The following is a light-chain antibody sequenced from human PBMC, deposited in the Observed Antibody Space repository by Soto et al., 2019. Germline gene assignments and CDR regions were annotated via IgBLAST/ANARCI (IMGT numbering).Light chain of an antibody. J-gene: IGKJ1*01. CDR1: QSVGSS. Sequence: EIVMTQSPDTLSVSPGERATLSCRASQSVGSSLAWYQQEPGQAPRLLIYGASTRATGIPARFSGSGSGTEFTLTISSLQSEDFAVYYCQQFNNWPRTFGQGTKVDIK. CDR3: QQFNNWPRT. CDR2: GAS. V-gene: IGKV3-15*01.